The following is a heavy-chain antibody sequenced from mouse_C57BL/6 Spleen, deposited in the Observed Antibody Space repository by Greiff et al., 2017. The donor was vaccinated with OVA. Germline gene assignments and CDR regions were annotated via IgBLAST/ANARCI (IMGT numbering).Heavy chain of an antibody. J-gene: IGHJ3*01. D-gene: IGHD2-4*01. CDR1: GYTFTDYY. Sequence: EVQLQQSGPELVKPGASVKISCKASGYTFTDYYMNWVKQSHGKSLEWIGDINPNNGGTSYNQKFKGKAKLTVDKSSSTAYMELRSLTSEDSAVYYCARSYYDYVWFAYWGQGTLVTVSA. CDR2: INPNNGGT. CDR3: ARSYYDYVWFAY. V-gene: IGHV1-26*01.